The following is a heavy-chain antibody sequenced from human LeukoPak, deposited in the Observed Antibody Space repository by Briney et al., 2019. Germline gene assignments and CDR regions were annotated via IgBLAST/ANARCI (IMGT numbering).Heavy chain of an antibody. V-gene: IGHV4-59*01. J-gene: IGHJ4*02. Sequence: PSETLSLTCTVSGGSISSYYWSWIQQPPGKGLEWIGYIYYSGSTNYNPSLKSRVTISVDTSKNQFSLKLSSVTAAYTAVYYCARGLTTYYDRSGDDYWGQGTLVTVSS. D-gene: IGHD3-22*01. CDR3: ARGLTTYYDRSGDDY. CDR1: GGSISSYY. CDR2: IYYSGST.